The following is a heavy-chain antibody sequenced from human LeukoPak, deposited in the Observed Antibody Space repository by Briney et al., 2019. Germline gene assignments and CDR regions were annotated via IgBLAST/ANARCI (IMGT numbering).Heavy chain of an antibody. CDR2: IYWDDDK. D-gene: IGHD4-17*01. V-gene: IGHV2-5*02. CDR3: AHHDYGDYYSDFDY. Sequence: SGPTLVNPTQTLTLTCTFSGVSLSTSGVGVGWIRQPPGKALEWLALIYWDDDKRYSPSLKSRLTITKDTSKNQVVLTMTNMDPVDTATYYCAHHDYGDYYSDFDYWGQGTLVTVSS. CDR1: GVSLSTSGVG. J-gene: IGHJ4*02.